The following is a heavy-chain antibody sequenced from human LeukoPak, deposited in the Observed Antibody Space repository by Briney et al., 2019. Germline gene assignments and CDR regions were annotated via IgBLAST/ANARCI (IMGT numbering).Heavy chain of an antibody. Sequence: SETLSLTCTVFGGSLSSGDYYWSWIRQPPGKGLEWIGYIYYSGSTYYNPSLKSRVTISVDTSKNQFSLKLSSVTAADTAVYYCARVPLRWGDAFDIWGQGTMVTVSS. J-gene: IGHJ3*02. CDR3: ARVPLRWGDAFDI. V-gene: IGHV4-30-4*01. CDR1: GGSLSSGDYY. CDR2: IYYSGST. D-gene: IGHD4-23*01.